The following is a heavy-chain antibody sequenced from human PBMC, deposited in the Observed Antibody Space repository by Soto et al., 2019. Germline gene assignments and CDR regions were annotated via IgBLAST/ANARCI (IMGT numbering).Heavy chain of an antibody. CDR3: ARVRYSSSWYFFGY. V-gene: IGHV3-21*01. CDR2: ISSSSSYV. Sequence: GGSLRLSCAASGFTFSSYSMNWVRQAPGKGLEWVSSISSSSSYVYYADSVKGRFTISRDNAKNSLYLQMNSLRAEDTAVYYCARVRYSSSWYFFGYWGQGTLVTVSS. D-gene: IGHD6-13*01. J-gene: IGHJ4*02. CDR1: GFTFSSYS.